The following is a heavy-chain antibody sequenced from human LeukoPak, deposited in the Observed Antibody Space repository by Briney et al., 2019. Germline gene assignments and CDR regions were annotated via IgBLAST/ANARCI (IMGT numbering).Heavy chain of an antibody. CDR1: GDSFSSVTDY. D-gene: IGHD5-12*01. V-gene: IGHV4-39*07. CDR2: GDYSGGT. J-gene: IGHJ4*02. Sequence: SETLSLTCTVSGDSFSSVTDYWAWIRQPPGKGLEWIASGDYSGGTYYNPSLESRVAISTDMSKNQFSLKLTSVTGADTAVYYCARARGTVAIDYWGQGTLVTVSS. CDR3: ARARGTVAIDY.